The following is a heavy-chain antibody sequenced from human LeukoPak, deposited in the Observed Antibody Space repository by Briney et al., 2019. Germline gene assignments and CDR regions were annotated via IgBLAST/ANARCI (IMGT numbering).Heavy chain of an antibody. Sequence: SETLSLTCTVSGGSISSSSYYWGWIRQPPGKGLEWIGSIYYSGSTYYNPSLKSRVTISVDTSKNQFSLKLSSVTAADTAVYYCARDYRNWFDLWGQGTLVTVSS. CDR3: ARDYRNWFDL. V-gene: IGHV4-39*07. J-gene: IGHJ5*02. CDR2: IYYSGST. D-gene: IGHD2/OR15-2a*01. CDR1: GGSISSSSYY.